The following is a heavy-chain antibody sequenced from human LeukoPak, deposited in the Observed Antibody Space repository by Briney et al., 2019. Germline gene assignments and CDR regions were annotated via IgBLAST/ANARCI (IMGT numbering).Heavy chain of an antibody. Sequence: GASVKVSCKASGYTFTSYGISWVRQAPGQGLEWMGWISAYNGNTNYAQKLQGRVTMTTDTSTSTAYMELRSLRSDDTAVYYCARLQDFWSGYYIDYWDQGTLVTVSS. CDR3: ARLQDFWSGYYIDY. J-gene: IGHJ4*02. V-gene: IGHV1-18*01. CDR2: ISAYNGNT. CDR1: GYTFTSYG. D-gene: IGHD3-3*01.